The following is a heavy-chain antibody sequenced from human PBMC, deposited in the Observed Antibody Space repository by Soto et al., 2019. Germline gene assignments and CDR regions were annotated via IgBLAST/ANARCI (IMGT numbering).Heavy chain of an antibody. J-gene: IGHJ5*02. CDR1: GVSISSYY. CDR2: IYYSGST. CDR3: ARHLLGYCSSTCSFHLIDP. Sequence: PWDALFLPCMVLGVSISSYYWSWIRQPPGKGLEWIGYIYYSGSTNYTPSLRSRVTIPVDTSKNQFSLKLSSVTDTDAAFCYAARHLLGYCSSTCSFHLIDPWEQTTLAT. D-gene: IGHD2-2*01. V-gene: IGHV4-59*08.